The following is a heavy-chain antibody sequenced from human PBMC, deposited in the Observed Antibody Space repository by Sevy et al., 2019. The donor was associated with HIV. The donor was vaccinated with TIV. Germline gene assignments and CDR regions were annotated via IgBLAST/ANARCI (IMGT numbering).Heavy chain of an antibody. Sequence: GGSLRLSCAVSGFPVSSSYMNWVRQAPGKGLEWVSVFYTGSKTDYADTVKGRFTMSRDNSKNTLYLQMNGLRAEDTAVYYCARDKNAYYYCLDVWGEGTTVRLL. CDR2: FYTGSKT. CDR1: GFPVSSSY. CDR3: ARDKNAYYYCLDV. J-gene: IGHJ6*04. V-gene: IGHV3-53*01.